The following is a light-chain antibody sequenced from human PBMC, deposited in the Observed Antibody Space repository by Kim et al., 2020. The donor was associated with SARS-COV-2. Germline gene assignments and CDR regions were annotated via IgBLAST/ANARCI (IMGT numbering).Light chain of an antibody. J-gene: IGLJ2*01. CDR1: SLRSYY. V-gene: IGLV3-19*01. Sequence: AMGQTVRITCQGDSLRSYYASWYQQKPGQAPVLVIYGKNNRPSGIPDRFSGSSSGNTASLTITGAQAEDEADYYCNSRDSSGNHVVFGGGTQLTVL. CDR3: NSRDSSGNHVV. CDR2: GKN.